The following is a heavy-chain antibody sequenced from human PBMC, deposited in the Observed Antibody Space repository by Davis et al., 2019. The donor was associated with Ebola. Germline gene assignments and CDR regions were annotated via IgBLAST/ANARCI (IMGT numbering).Heavy chain of an antibody. J-gene: IGHJ4*02. Sequence: GESLKISCAASGFTFSGSAMHWVRQASGKGLEWVGRIRSKANSYATAYAASVKGRFTISRDDSKNTAYLQMNSLKTEDTAVYFCTRDPDLVPWGQGTLVTVSS. CDR2: IRSKANSYAT. CDR1: GFTFSGSA. CDR3: TRDPDLVP. V-gene: IGHV3-73*01.